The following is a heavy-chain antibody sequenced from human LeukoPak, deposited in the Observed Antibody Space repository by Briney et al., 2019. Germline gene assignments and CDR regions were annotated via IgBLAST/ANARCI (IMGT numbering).Heavy chain of an antibody. CDR3: ARDCSGGSCYYYYYGMDV. Sequence: GGSLRLSCAASGFTFSSYEMNRVRQAPGKGLEWVSYISSSGSTIYYADSVKGRFTISRDNAKNSLYLQMNSLRAEDTAVYYCARDCSGGSCYYYYYGMDVWGQGTTVTVSS. V-gene: IGHV3-48*03. J-gene: IGHJ6*02. CDR1: GFTFSSYE. CDR2: ISSSGSTI. D-gene: IGHD2-15*01.